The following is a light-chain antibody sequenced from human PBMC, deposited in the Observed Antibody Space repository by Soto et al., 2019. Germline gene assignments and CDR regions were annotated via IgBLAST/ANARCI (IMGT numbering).Light chain of an antibody. CDR3: QQYSNWPPAIT. J-gene: IGKJ5*01. CDR1: QSVSTN. Sequence: EIVLTQSPGTLSLSPGERATLSCRASQSVSTNLAWFQRKAGQPPRLLIYGSSTRATGVPDRFSGSGSGKEFALIISSLQSEDVAVYYCQQYSNWPPAITFCQGKRL. CDR2: GSS. V-gene: IGKV3-15*01.